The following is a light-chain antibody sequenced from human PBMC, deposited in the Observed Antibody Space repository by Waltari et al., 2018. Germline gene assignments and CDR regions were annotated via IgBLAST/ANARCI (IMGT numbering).Light chain of an antibody. CDR1: SLRSYY. Sequence: SSELTQDPAVSVALGQTVRITCQGDSLRSYYESWYQQKPGQAPVLVIYGKNTRPSGIPDRFSGSSSGNTASLTITGAQAEDEADYYCNSRDSSGNHEVFGGGTKLTVL. CDR2: GKN. CDR3: NSRDSSGNHEV. J-gene: IGLJ2*01. V-gene: IGLV3-19*01.